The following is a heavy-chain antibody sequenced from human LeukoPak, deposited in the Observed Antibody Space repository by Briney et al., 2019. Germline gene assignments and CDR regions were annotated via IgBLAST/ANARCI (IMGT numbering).Heavy chain of an antibody. D-gene: IGHD3-22*01. V-gene: IGHV1-2*02. CDR2: INPNSGGT. Sequence: ASVKVSCKASGYTFTGYYMHWVRQAPGQGLEWMGWINPNSGGTNYAQKFQGRVTMTRDTSISTAYMELSRLRSDDTAVYYCARDPAYYYDSSGKRTEIDYWGQGPLVTV. J-gene: IGHJ4*02. CDR1: GYTFTGYY. CDR3: ARDPAYYYDSSGKRTEIDY.